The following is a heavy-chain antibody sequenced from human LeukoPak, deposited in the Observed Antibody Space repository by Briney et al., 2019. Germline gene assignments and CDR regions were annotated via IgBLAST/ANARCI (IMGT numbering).Heavy chain of an antibody. V-gene: IGHV4-4*07. Sequence: SETLSLTCCVPGGSISSYYWSWIQQPAGKGLEWIGRIYPSGSTNSTTSLKSRVTMSVDTSKTQFSLKLSSVTAADPAVYYCARYVSSSGCFDYWGQGTLVTVSS. CDR1: GGSISSYY. CDR3: ARYVSSSGCFDY. J-gene: IGHJ4*02. D-gene: IGHD2-15*01. CDR2: IYPSGST.